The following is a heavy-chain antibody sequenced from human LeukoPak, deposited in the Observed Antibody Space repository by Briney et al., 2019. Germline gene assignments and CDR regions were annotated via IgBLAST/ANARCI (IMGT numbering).Heavy chain of an antibody. CDR3: AREPRYDSSGSFDY. V-gene: IGHV1-69*13. CDR2: IIPIFGTA. CDR1: GGTFSSYA. Sequence: SVKVSCKASGGTFSSYAISWVRQAPGQGLEWMGGIIPIFGTANYAQKFQGRVTITADESTSTAYMELSSLRSEGTAVYYCAREPRYDSSGSFDYWGQGTLVTVSS. J-gene: IGHJ4*02. D-gene: IGHD3-22*01.